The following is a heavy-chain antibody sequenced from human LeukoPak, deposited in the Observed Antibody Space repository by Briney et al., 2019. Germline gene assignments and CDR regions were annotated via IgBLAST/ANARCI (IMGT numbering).Heavy chain of an antibody. CDR3: ARERGSSGHHFDI. J-gene: IGHJ3*02. V-gene: IGHV4-39*02. D-gene: IGHD3-22*01. CDR1: GGSISSSSYY. CDR2: IYYSGST. Sequence: SETLSLTCTVSGGSISSSSYYWGWIRQPPGKGLEWIGSIYYSGSTYYNPSLKSRVTISVDTSKNQFSLKLSSVTAADTAVYYCARERGSSGHHFDIWGQGTMVTVSS.